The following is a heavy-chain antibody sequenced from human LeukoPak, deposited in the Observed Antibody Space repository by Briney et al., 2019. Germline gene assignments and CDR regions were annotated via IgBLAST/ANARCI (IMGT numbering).Heavy chain of an antibody. J-gene: IGHJ4*02. V-gene: IGHV4-59*08. D-gene: IGHD3-22*01. Sequence: SETLSLTCTVSGGSISPYYWSWIRQPPGKGLEWIGYIYYSGSTNYNPSLKSRVTISVDTSKNQFSLKLSSVTAADTAVYYCARTNTYYYDSSGYNFDYWGQGTLVTVSS. CDR1: GGSISPYY. CDR3: ARTNTYYYDSSGYNFDY. CDR2: IYYSGST.